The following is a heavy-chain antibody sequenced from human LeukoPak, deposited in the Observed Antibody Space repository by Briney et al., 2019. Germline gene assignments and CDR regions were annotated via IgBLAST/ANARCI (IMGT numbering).Heavy chain of an antibody. CDR1: GGTFSSYA. J-gene: IGHJ5*02. Sequence: GASVKVSCKASGGTFSSYAISWVRQAPGQGLEWMGWINPNSGGTNYAQKFQGRVTMTRDTSISTAYMELSRLRSDDTAVYYCARNLNYDFWSGTVVWFDPWGQGTLVTVSS. CDR3: ARNLNYDFWSGTVVWFDP. CDR2: INPNSGGT. D-gene: IGHD3-3*01. V-gene: IGHV1-2*02.